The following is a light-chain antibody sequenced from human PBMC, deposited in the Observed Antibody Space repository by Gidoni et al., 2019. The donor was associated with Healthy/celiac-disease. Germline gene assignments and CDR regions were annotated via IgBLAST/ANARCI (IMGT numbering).Light chain of an antibody. V-gene: IGKV3-11*01. Sequence: EIVLTQSPATLSLSPGERATLSCRASQSVSSYLAWYQQKPGQAPRLLIHDASNRATGIPARFSGSGSGTDFTLTISSLEPEDFAVYYCQQRRTWPPALTFGGGTKVEIK. CDR1: QSVSSY. CDR3: QQRRTWPPALT. J-gene: IGKJ4*01. CDR2: DAS.